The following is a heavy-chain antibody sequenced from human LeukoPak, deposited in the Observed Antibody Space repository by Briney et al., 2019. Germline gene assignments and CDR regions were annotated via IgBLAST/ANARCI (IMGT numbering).Heavy chain of an antibody. CDR1: GFTFSDYE. Sequence: QPGGSLRLSCAAYGFTFSDYEIHWVRQAPGKGLEWVAVISSDGSNNYYADSVKGRFSISRDNSNNTVFLQMNSLRAEDTAVYHCARGDVEFFSLHMVAVPGAFDVWGQGTMVTVSS. D-gene: IGHD2-21*01. CDR3: ARGDVEFFSLHMVAVPGAFDV. V-gene: IGHV3-30-3*01. J-gene: IGHJ3*01. CDR2: ISSDGSNN.